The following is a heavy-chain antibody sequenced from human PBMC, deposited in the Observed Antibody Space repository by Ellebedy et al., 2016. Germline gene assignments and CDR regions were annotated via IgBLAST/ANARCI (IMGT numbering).Heavy chain of an antibody. Sequence: SETLSLTCTVSGGSISSSSYYWSWIRQPPGKGLEWIGYIYYSGSTNYNPSLKSRVTVSVDTSKNQFSLKLSSVTAADTAVYYCARGDVLGSSLDYWGQGTLVTVSS. CDR3: ARGDVLGSSLDY. CDR2: IYYSGST. D-gene: IGHD3-16*01. CDR1: GGSISSSSYY. J-gene: IGHJ4*02. V-gene: IGHV4-61*01.